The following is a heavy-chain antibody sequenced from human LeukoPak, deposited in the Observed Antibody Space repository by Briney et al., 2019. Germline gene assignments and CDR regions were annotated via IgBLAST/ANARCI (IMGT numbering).Heavy chain of an antibody. Sequence: SGGSLRLSCAASGFTFSRSAMHWVRQAPGKGLEWVAIISYDGGNKYYADSVKGRFTISRHNAKNSVYLQMDSLRAEDTAVYYCARGRENHGSGNFNWFDPWGQGTLVSVSS. CDR3: ARGRENHGSGNFNWFDP. CDR1: GFTFSRSA. J-gene: IGHJ5*02. CDR2: ISYDGGNK. V-gene: IGHV3-30*04. D-gene: IGHD3-10*01.